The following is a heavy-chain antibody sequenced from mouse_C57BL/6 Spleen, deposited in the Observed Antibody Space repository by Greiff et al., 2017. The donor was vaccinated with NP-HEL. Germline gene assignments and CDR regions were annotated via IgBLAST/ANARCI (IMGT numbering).Heavy chain of an antibody. CDR2: INPSNGGT. J-gene: IGHJ4*01. CDR1: GYTFTSYW. V-gene: IGHV1-53*01. Sequence: VQLQQSGTELVKPGASVKLSCKASGYTFTSYWMHWVKQRPGQGLEWIGNINPSNGGTNYNEKFKSKATLTVDKSSSTAYMQLSSLTSEDSAVYYCARSLIYDGHGDYYAMDYWGQGTSVTVSS. D-gene: IGHD2-3*01. CDR3: ARSLIYDGHGDYYAMDY.